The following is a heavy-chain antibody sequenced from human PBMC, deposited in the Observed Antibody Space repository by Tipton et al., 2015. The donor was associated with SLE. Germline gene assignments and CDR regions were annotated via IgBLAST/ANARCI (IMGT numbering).Heavy chain of an antibody. CDR2: ISYDGSNK. CDR1: GFTFDDYT. CDR3: AKDRYASSWYRYYYYYYGMDV. J-gene: IGHJ6*02. Sequence: SLRLSCAASGFTFDDYTMHWVRQAPGKGLEWVAVISYDGSNKYYADSVTGRFTISRDNSKNTLYLKMNSLRAEDTAVYYCAKDRYASSWYRYYYYYYGMDVWGQGTTVTVSS. D-gene: IGHD6-13*01. V-gene: IGHV3-30*04.